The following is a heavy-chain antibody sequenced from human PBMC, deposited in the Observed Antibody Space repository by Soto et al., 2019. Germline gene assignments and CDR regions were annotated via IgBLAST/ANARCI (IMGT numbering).Heavy chain of an antibody. CDR2: IYYSGST. J-gene: IGHJ4*02. Sequence: SETLSLTCTVSGGSISSGGDYWSWIRQHPGKGLEWIGYIYYSGSTYYNPSLKSRVTISVDTSKNQFSLKLSSVTAADTAVYYCARVLIYYGSGSYYNRYYFDYWGQGTLVTVSS. CDR3: ARVLIYYGSGSYYNRYYFDY. CDR1: GGSISSGGDY. D-gene: IGHD3-10*01. V-gene: IGHV4-31*03.